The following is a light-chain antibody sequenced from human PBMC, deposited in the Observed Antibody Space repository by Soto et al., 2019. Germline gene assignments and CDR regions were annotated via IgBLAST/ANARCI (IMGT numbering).Light chain of an antibody. CDR1: QSISSY. V-gene: IGKV1-39*01. CDR2: AAS. CDR3: QQSYSTSPFT. Sequence: DIQMTQSPSSLSASLGDRVTITCRASQSISSYLNWYQQKPGKAPKLLIYAASSLQSGVPSRFSGSGSGTDFTLTISSLQPEDFATYYCQQSYSTSPFTFGPGTKVDIK. J-gene: IGKJ3*01.